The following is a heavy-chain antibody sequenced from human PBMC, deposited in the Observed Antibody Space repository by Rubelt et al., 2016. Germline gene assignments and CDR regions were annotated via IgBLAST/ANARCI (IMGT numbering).Heavy chain of an antibody. V-gene: IGHV1-46*01. J-gene: IGHJ4*02. Sequence: VQSGAEVKKPGASVKVSCKASGYTFTSYYMHWVRQAPGQGLEWMGIINPSGGSTSYAQKFQGRVTMTRDTSTSTVYMELSSLRSEDTAVYYCARDATVTTVPSYYFDDWGQGTLVTVSS. CDR3: ARDATVTTVPSYYFDD. CDR2: INPSGGST. D-gene: IGHD4-17*01. CDR1: GYTFTSYY.